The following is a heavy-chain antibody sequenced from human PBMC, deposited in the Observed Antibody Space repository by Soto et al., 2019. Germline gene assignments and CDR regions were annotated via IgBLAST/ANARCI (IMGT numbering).Heavy chain of an antibody. J-gene: IGHJ4*02. D-gene: IGHD6-19*01. V-gene: IGHV3-30*18. CDR2: ISYDGSNK. CDR1: GFTFSSYG. CDR3: AKDLARRIAVAGIDY. Sequence: GGSLILSCAASGFTFSSYGMHWVRQAPGKGLEWVAVISYDGSNKYYADSVKGRFTISRDNSKNTLYLQMNSLRAEDTAVYYCAKDLARRIAVAGIDYWGQGTLVTVSS.